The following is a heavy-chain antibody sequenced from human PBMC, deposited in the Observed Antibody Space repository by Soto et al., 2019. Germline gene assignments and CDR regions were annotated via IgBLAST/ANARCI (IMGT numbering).Heavy chain of an antibody. J-gene: IGHJ3*02. CDR2: IIPIFGTA. CDR3: ASKFCGGDCYLDAFDI. CDR1: GGTFSSYA. Sequence: QVQLVQSGAEVKKPGSSVKVSCKASGGTFSSYAISWVRQAPGQGLEWMGGIIPIFGTANYAQKFQGRVXXTADESTXXXYMELSSLRSEDTAVYYCASKFCGGDCYLDAFDIWGQGTMVTVSS. D-gene: IGHD2-21*02. V-gene: IGHV1-69*01.